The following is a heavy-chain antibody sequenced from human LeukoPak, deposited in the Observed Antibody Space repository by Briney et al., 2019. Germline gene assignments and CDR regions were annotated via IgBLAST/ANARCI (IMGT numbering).Heavy chain of an antibody. CDR3: ARVEMASFDY. CDR2: IYYSGST. Sequence: PSETLSLTCTVSGGSISSYYWSWIRQPPGKGREGIGYIYYSGSTNYNPSLKSRVTISVDTSKNQFSLKLSSVTAADTAVYYCARVEMASFDYWGQGTLVTVSS. J-gene: IGHJ4*02. V-gene: IGHV4-59*08. D-gene: IGHD5-24*01. CDR1: GGSISSYY.